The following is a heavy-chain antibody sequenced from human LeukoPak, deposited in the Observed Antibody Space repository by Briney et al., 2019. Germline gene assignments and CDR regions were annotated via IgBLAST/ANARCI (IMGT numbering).Heavy chain of an antibody. CDR2: INPNSGGT. D-gene: IGHD5-18*01. V-gene: IGHV1-2*02. Sequence: GASVKVSCKASGYTFTNFYMHWVRQAPGQGLEWMGWINPNSGGTNYAQKFQGRVTMTRDTSISTAYMELSRLRSDDTAVYYCARDLPFGGVVDTAMDVDYWGQGTLVTVSS. CDR3: ARDLPFGGVVDTAMDVDY. CDR1: GYTFTNFY. J-gene: IGHJ4*02.